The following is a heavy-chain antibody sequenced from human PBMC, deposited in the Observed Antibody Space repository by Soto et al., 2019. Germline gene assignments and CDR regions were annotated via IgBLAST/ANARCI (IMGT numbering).Heavy chain of an antibody. D-gene: IGHD3-10*02. J-gene: IGHJ4*02. Sequence: SETLSLTCTVSGGFISSYYWSWIRQSPGKGLVLIGYIHHTGSTNYNPSLKSRVTMSLDTSRNQFSLKLYSVTAADTAVYYCAGAVSDFDVRRYPTSYFDQWGQGILVTVSS. CDR2: IHHTGST. CDR1: GGFISSYY. V-gene: IGHV4-59*01. CDR3: AGAVSDFDVRRYPTSYFDQ.